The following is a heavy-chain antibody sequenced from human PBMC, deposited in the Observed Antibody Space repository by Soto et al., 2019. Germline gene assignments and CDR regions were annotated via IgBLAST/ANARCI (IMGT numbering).Heavy chain of an antibody. Sequence: QVQLVESGGGLVKPGGSLRLSCAASGFTFSDYYMSWIRQAPGKGLEWVSYISSSSSYTNYADSVKGRFTISRDNAKNSLYLQMNSLRAEDTAVYYCARVWSGSTDAFDIWGQGTMVTVSS. D-gene: IGHD3-3*01. CDR3: ARVWSGSTDAFDI. V-gene: IGHV3-11*06. CDR1: GFTFSDYY. J-gene: IGHJ3*02. CDR2: ISSSSSYT.